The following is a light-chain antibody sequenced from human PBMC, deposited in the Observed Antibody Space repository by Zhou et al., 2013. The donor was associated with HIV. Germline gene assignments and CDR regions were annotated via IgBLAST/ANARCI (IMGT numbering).Light chain of an antibody. CDR1: QSVNNNY. CDR3: QQYNSSPPRNT. Sequence: ESVLTQSPGTLSLSPGERATLSCRASQSVNNNYLAWYQQKLGQAPRLLIYGASSRATGIPDRFSGSGSGTDFTLTISRLEPEDFAVYYCQQYNSSPPRNTFGQGTKLEIK. CDR2: GAS. V-gene: IGKV3-20*01. J-gene: IGKJ2*01.